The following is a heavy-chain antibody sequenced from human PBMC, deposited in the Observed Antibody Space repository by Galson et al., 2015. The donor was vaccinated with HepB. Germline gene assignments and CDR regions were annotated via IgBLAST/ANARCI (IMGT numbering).Heavy chain of an antibody. CDR2: ISGSSNTI. CDR1: GFTFSGYS. V-gene: IGHV3-48*02. J-gene: IGHJ4*02. CDR3: ARAPAGRGYNFYYFDF. Sequence: SLRLSCAASGFTFSGYSINWARQAPGKGLEWISYISGSSNTIYYADSVKGRFTISRDNAKNTLYLQMNSLRDEDTAVYYCARAPAGRGYNFYYFDFRGQGTLVTVSS. D-gene: IGHD5-18*01.